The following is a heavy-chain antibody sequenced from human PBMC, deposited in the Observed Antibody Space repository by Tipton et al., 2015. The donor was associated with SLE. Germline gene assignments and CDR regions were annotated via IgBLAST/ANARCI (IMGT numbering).Heavy chain of an antibody. V-gene: IGHV1-69*06. Sequence: QLVQSGAEVKKPGSSVKVSCKASGGTFSTYVISWVRQAPGQGLEWMGGIIPIFGTANYAQKFQDRVTMTTDTATSTAYMELSSLRSEDTAVYYCARKFNYFDYWGQGTLVTVSS. CDR1: GGTFSTYV. J-gene: IGHJ4*02. CDR2: IIPIFGTA. CDR3: ARKFNYFDY.